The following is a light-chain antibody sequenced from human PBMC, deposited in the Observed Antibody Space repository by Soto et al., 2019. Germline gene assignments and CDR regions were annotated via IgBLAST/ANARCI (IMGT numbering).Light chain of an antibody. Sequence: IHMTHSPSAMSASVLYRVTITFLASQVVRTYLAWFQQKPGKVPKRLIFSASSLQSGVPSRFSGNGSATEFTLTISSLQPEDFATYYCLQSYKYPWTFGQGTKVDIK. CDR1: QVVRTY. J-gene: IGKJ1*01. V-gene: IGKV1-17*03. CDR3: LQSYKYPWT. CDR2: SAS.